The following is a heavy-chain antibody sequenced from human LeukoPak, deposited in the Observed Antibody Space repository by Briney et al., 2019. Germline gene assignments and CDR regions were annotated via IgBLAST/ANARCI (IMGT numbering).Heavy chain of an antibody. J-gene: IGHJ4*02. CDR3: AKDPTQAATVDY. V-gene: IGHV3-23*01. CDR1: GFTFSSYA. D-gene: IGHD2-15*01. Sequence: PGGSLRPSCAASGFTFSSYAMSWVRQAPGKGLEWVSAISGSGGSTYYADSVKGRFTISRDNSKNTLYLQMNSLRAEDAAVYYCAKDPTQAATVDYWGQGTLVTVSS. CDR2: ISGSGGST.